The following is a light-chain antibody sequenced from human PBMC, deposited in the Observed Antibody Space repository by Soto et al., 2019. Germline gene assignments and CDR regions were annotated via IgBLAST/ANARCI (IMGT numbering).Light chain of an antibody. Sequence: QSALTQPASVSGSPGQSITISCTGSNNDVGAYNYVSWYQQHPGKAPKTMIYDVSNRPSGVSNRFSGSKSGNTASLTISGLQAEDEADYYFSSYTRSSTVVFGGGTKLTVL. CDR2: DVS. J-gene: IGLJ3*02. V-gene: IGLV2-14*03. CDR1: NNDVGAYNY. CDR3: SSYTRSSTVV.